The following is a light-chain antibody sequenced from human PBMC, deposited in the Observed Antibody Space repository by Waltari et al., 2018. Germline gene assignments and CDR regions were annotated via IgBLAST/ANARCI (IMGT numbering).Light chain of an antibody. CDR3: QQYYSTPRA. CDR1: QSVLYSSNSKNY. V-gene: IGKV4-1*01. CDR2: CAS. Sequence: DIVMTQSPASLAASLGERATINCKSSQSVLYSSNSKNYLAWYQQKPGQPPKLLIYCASSRESGVPYRFSGSGSGTDFTLTITSLQAEDVAVYYCQQYYSTPRAFGQGTKVEIK. J-gene: IGKJ1*01.